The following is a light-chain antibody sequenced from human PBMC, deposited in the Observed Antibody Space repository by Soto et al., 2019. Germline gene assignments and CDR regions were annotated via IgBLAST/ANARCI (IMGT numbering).Light chain of an antibody. CDR2: DAA. CDR1: QAISGY. J-gene: IGKJ4*01. V-gene: IGKV1-5*01. CDR3: QQYSSYPLT. Sequence: DIQMTQSPSTLSASVGDRVAISCRASQAISGYLAWYQRKPGKAPKLLIYDAANLQTGVSSRFSGSGSGTEFTLTINSLQPDDFATYYCQQYSSYPLTFGGGTKV.